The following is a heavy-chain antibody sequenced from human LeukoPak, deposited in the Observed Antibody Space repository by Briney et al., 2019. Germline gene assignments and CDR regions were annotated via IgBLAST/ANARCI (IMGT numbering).Heavy chain of an antibody. CDR1: GFTFSDYY. Sequence: GGSLRLSCAASGFTFSDYYMSWIRQAPGKGLEWVSYISSSGSTIYYADSVKGRFTITRDNAKNSLYPQMNSLRAEDTAVYYCARERDKGWFDPWGQGTLVTVSS. CDR3: ARERDKGWFDP. J-gene: IGHJ5*02. V-gene: IGHV3-11*01. D-gene: IGHD3-9*01. CDR2: ISSSGSTI.